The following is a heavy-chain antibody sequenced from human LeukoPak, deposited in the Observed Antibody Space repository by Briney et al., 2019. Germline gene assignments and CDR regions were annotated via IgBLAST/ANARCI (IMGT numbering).Heavy chain of an antibody. J-gene: IGHJ4*02. D-gene: IGHD5-18*01. Sequence: PGRSLRLSCEASGFTFSVYGMHWVRQAPGKGLEWVAVISNDGSDKYYAESVKGRFTISRDNSKNTLSLQMNSLRVEDMALYYCAKDAHSYGYDYWGQGTLVTVSS. V-gene: IGHV3-30*18. CDR1: GFTFSVYG. CDR2: ISNDGSDK. CDR3: AKDAHSYGYDY.